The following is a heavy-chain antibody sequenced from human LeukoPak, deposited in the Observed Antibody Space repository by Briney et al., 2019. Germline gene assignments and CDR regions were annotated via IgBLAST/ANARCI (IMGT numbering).Heavy chain of an antibody. V-gene: IGHV1-18*01. J-gene: IGHJ4*02. CDR3: ARDRAGIAAAGSFDY. D-gene: IGHD6-13*01. Sequence: ASVKVSCKASAYTFTSYGISWGRQAPGQGLEGRGGISAYNGNTNYAQKPQGRVTMTTDTSTSTAYMELRSLRSDDTAVYYCARDRAGIAAAGSFDYWGQGTLVTVSS. CDR1: AYTFTSYG. CDR2: ISAYNGNT.